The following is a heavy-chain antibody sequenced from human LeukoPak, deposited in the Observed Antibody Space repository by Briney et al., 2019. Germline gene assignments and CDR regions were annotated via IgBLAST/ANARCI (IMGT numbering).Heavy chain of an antibody. CDR1: GGSISSSSYY. D-gene: IGHD1-26*01. Sequence: SETLSLTCTVSGGSISSSSYYWGWIRQPPGKGLEWIGRIYYSGSTYYNPSLKSRVSMSVDTSKNQFSQKLSSVTAADTAVYYCARDQGEDSGTYFRYYYYYYLDVWGKGTTVTVSS. V-gene: IGHV4-39*07. CDR3: ARDQGEDSGTYFRYYYYYYLDV. J-gene: IGHJ6*03. CDR2: IYYSGST.